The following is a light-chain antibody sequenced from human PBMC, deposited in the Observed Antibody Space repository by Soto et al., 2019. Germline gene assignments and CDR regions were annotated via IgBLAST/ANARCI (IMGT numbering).Light chain of an antibody. Sequence: DIHMTQSPSTLSASVGDRVTITCRASESINSWLAWYQQKPGKAPKVVIYDASNLESGVPSRFSGSGSGTEFTLTISSLQSEDFAVYYCQHYNAWPPTWTFGQGTRVE. CDR1: ESINSW. J-gene: IGKJ1*01. CDR3: QHYNAWPPTWT. CDR2: DAS. V-gene: IGKV1-5*01.